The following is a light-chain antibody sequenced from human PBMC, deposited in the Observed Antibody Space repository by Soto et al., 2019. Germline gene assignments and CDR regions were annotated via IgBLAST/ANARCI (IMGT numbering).Light chain of an antibody. CDR1: QPMNRW. CDR2: AAS. CDR3: QQSNSFPLT. Sequence: DLEMTQSPYSLSPCAGERVTLPCRASQPMNRWLAWYQQKPGKAPKLLIYAASSMHTGVPLRFSGGGSGTDFSLTISSLQPEDFATYYCQQSNSFPLTFGGGTKADI. J-gene: IGKJ4*01. V-gene: IGKV1-12*01.